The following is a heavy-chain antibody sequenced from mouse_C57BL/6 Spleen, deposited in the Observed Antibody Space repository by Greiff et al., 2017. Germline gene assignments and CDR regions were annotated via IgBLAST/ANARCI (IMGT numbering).Heavy chain of an antibody. Sequence: EVKVVESGGGLVKPGGSLKLSCAASGFTFSDYGMHWVRQAPEKGLEWVAYISSGSSTIYYADTVKGRFTISRDNAKNTLFLQMTSLRSEDTAMYYCASSHWGVDAMDYWGQGTSVTVSS. V-gene: IGHV5-17*01. D-gene: IGHD4-1*01. CDR1: GFTFSDYG. CDR3: ASSHWGVDAMDY. J-gene: IGHJ4*01. CDR2: ISSGSSTI.